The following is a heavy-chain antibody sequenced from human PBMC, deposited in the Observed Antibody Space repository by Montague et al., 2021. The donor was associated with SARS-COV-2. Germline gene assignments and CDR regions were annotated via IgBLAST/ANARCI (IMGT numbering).Heavy chain of an antibody. CDR3: ARAFIAAAGTTSFDY. J-gene: IGHJ4*02. V-gene: IGHV4-59*08. Sequence: SETLSLTCNVSGGSITSYYWSWIRQPPGKGLEWIGFIYYSGSTNYNPSLKSRVSMSVDTSKNQFSLKLSSVTAADTAVYYCARAFIAAAGTTSFDYWGQGTLVTVSS. CDR2: IYYSGST. CDR1: GGSITSYY. D-gene: IGHD6-13*01.